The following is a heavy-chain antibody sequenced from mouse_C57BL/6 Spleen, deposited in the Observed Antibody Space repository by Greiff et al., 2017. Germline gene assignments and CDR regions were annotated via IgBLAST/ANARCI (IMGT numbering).Heavy chain of an antibody. V-gene: IGHV1-55*01. CDR2: IYPGSGST. D-gene: IGHD2-3*01. CDR1: GYTFPSYW. CDR3: ARTEDDGYYGGYAMDY. Sequence: QVQLQQSGAELVKPGASVKMSCKASGYTFPSYWITWVKQRPGQGLEWIGDIYPGSGSTNYNEKFKSKDTLTVDTSSSTAYMQLSSLTSEDSAVYYCARTEDDGYYGGYAMDYWGQGTSVTVSS. J-gene: IGHJ4*01.